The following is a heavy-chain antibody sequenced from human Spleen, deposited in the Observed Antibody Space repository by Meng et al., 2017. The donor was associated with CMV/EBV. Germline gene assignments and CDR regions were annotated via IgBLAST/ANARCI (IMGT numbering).Heavy chain of an antibody. D-gene: IGHD1-20*01. CDR1: GFTFSSYW. CDR2: IKQDGGEK. CDR3: ANHNLHHYYGMDV. J-gene: IGHJ6*02. V-gene: IGHV3-7*01. Sequence: GGSLRLSCTVSGFTFSSYWMSWVRQAPGKGLEWVANIKQDGGEKYYVDSVKGRFTISRDNAKQSLYLQMSSLRADDTAVYYCANHNLHHYYGMDVWGQGTTVTVSS.